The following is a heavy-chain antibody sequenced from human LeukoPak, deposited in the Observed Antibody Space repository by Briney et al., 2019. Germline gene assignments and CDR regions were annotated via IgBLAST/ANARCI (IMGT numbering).Heavy chain of an antibody. CDR3: ARGEDYYTCGNY. CDR2: IHPSGSP. Sequence: SETLSLTCGVYGGSFSGYFWTWIRQSPGKGLEWIGEIHPSGSPSYNPSLKSRVTISADTSKNQFSLKMTSVTAADTAVYYCARGEDYYTCGNYWGQGTLATVSS. D-gene: IGHD3-22*01. J-gene: IGHJ4*02. V-gene: IGHV4-34*01. CDR1: GGSFSGYF.